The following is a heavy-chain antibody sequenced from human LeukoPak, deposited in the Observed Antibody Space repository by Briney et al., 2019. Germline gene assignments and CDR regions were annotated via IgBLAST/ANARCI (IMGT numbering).Heavy chain of an antibody. J-gene: IGHJ4*02. CDR3: AGDEGSSHAVGD. V-gene: IGHV4-39*07. CDR2: IYYSGST. Sequence: SETLSLTCTVSGGSISSSSYYWGWIRQPPGKGLEWIGSIYYSGSTYYNPSLKSRVTISVDTSKNQFSLKLSSVTAADTAVYYCAGDEGSSHAVGDWGQGTLVTVSS. D-gene: IGHD6-6*01. CDR1: GGSISSSSYY.